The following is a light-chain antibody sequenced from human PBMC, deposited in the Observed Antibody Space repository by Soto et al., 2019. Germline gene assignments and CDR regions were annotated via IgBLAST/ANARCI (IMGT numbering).Light chain of an antibody. J-gene: IGKJ1*01. CDR1: QSVSSY. CDR3: QQYGSSPWT. CDR2: DAS. V-gene: IGKV3-11*01. Sequence: EIVSTQCPSTLSLSPGERATLSSRASQSVSSYLAWYQQKPGQAPRLLIYDASNRATGIPARFSGSGSGTDFTLTISSLEPEDFAVYYCQQYGSSPWTLGQGTKVDIK.